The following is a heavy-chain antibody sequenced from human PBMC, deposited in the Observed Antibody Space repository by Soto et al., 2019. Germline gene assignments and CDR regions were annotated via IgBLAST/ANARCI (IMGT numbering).Heavy chain of an antibody. CDR3: ARMESFGSLNWFDP. CDR1: GCTFTNND. V-gene: IGHV1-8*01. Sequence: ASVKVSCKACGCTFTNNDVSWVRQATGQGLEWMGWMNPGSGDTGYAQKFQGRVTMTRDISIATAYMELNSLTSEDTAIYYCARMESFGSLNWFDPWGQGTLVTVSS. J-gene: IGHJ5*02. CDR2: MNPGSGDT. D-gene: IGHD5-18*01.